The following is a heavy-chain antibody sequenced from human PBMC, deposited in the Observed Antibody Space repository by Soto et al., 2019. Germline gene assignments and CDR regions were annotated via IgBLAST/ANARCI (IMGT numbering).Heavy chain of an antibody. CDR1: GFTFSSYA. D-gene: IGHD6-19*01. CDR2: ISYDGSNK. V-gene: IGHV3-30-3*01. CDR3: AKDMEQWLEGAFEI. Sequence: PGGSLRLSCAASGFTFSSYAMHWVRQAPGKGLEWVAIISYDGSNKYYADSVKGRFTISRDNSKNTLYLQMNSLRAEDTAVYYCAKDMEQWLEGAFEISGQGTMVTGSS. J-gene: IGHJ3*02.